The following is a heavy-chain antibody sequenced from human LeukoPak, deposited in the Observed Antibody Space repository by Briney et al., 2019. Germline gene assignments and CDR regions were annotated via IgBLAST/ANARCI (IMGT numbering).Heavy chain of an antibody. V-gene: IGHV5-51*01. J-gene: IGHJ4*02. CDR1: GYSFTTYW. CDR3: ARRAASTGTMFDY. Sequence: GESLKISCKGSGYSFTTYWIAWVRQMPGKGLEWMGIIYPGDSDTTYSPSFQGQVTISADKSISTAYLQWSSLKASDTATYYCARRAASTGTMFDYWGQGILVTVSS. D-gene: IGHD1-1*01. CDR2: IYPGDSDT.